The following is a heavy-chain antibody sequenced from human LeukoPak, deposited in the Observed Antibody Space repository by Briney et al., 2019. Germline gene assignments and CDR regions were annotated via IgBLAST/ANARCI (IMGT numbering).Heavy chain of an antibody. Sequence: GGSLRLSCAASGCTFSSYSMNWFRQAPGKGLEWVSSISSSSSYIYYADSVKGRFTISRDNAKNSLYLQMNSQRAEDTAVYYCARSRDIVVVPAAIPYYWGQGTLVSVSS. CDR3: ARSRDIVVVPAAIPYY. CDR2: ISSSSSYI. V-gene: IGHV3-21*01. CDR1: GCTFSSYS. J-gene: IGHJ4*02. D-gene: IGHD2-2*02.